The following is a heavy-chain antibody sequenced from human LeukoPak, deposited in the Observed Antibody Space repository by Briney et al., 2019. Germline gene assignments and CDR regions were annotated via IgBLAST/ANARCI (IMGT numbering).Heavy chain of an antibody. D-gene: IGHD6-13*01. J-gene: IGHJ5*02. CDR1: GYTFTGYY. V-gene: IGHV1-2*04. Sequence: ASVKVSCKASGYTFTGYYMHWVRQAPGQGLEWMGWINPNSGGTNYAQKFQGWVTMTRDTSISTAYMELSRLRSDDTAVYYCARDPSGLKGEHQLVGFDPWGQGTLVTVSS. CDR3: ARDPSGLKGEHQLVGFDP. CDR2: INPNSGGT.